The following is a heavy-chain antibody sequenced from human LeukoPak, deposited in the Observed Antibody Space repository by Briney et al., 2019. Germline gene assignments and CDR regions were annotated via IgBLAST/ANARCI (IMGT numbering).Heavy chain of an antibody. CDR2: IRYDGSNK. V-gene: IGHV3-30*02. Sequence: GGSLRLSCAASGFTFSSYGMHWVRQAPGKGLEWVAFIRYDGSNKYYADSVKGRFTISRDNSKNTLYLQMNSLRAEDTAVYYCAKKGGYCSGGSCYTDAFDIWGQGTMVTVSS. D-gene: IGHD2-15*01. J-gene: IGHJ3*02. CDR3: AKKGGYCSGGSCYTDAFDI. CDR1: GFTFSSYG.